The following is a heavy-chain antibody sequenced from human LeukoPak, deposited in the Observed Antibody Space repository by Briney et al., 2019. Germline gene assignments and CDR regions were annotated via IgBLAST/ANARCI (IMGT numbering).Heavy chain of an antibody. J-gene: IGHJ4*02. CDR2: IYYSGST. V-gene: IGHV4-39*07. CDR3: ARGDFWSYAFDY. D-gene: IGHD3-3*01. Sequence: KTSETLSLTCTVSGSSISSSSYYWGWIRQPPGKGLEWIGSIYYSGSTYYNPSLKSRVTISVDTSKNQFSLKLSSVTAADTAVYYCARGDFWSYAFDYWGQGTLVTVSS. CDR1: GSSISSSSYY.